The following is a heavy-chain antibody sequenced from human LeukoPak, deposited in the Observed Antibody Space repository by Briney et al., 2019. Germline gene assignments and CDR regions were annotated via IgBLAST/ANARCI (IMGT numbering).Heavy chain of an antibody. V-gene: IGHV4-59*01. Sequence: SETLSLTCTVSGGSISSYYWSWIRQPPGKGLEWIGYIYYSGTTNYNPSLKSRVTISVDTSKNQFSLKLSSVTAADTAVYYCARGPTYYYDSSGYYHFDYWGQGTLVTVSS. CDR1: GGSISSYY. J-gene: IGHJ4*02. CDR2: IYYSGTT. CDR3: ARGPTYYYDSSGYYHFDY. D-gene: IGHD3-22*01.